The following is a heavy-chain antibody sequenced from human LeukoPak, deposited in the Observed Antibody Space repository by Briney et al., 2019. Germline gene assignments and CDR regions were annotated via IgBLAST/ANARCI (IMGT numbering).Heavy chain of an antibody. CDR1: GYTLTELS. CDR3: ARDLRGGAGY. V-gene: IGHV1-69*13. D-gene: IGHD6-25*01. Sequence: SVKVSCKVSGYTLTELSMHWVRQAPGQGLEWMGGIIPIFGTANYAQKFQGRVTITADESTSTAYMELSSLRSEDTAVYYCARDLRGGAGYWGQGTLVTVSS. J-gene: IGHJ4*02. CDR2: IIPIFGTA.